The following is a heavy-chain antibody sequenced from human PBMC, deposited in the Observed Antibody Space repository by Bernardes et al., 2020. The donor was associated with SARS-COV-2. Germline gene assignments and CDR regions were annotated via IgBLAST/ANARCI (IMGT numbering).Heavy chain of an antibody. Sequence: SETLSLTCTVSGGSITSSSYYWGWIRQPPGKGPERIGSIFYSGSTYYNPSLKSRVTMSVDTSKNQFSLKLSSVTAADTAVYYCARRGGYSWWAFDIWGQGTMVTVSS. CDR1: GGSITSSSYY. CDR3: ARRGGYSWWAFDI. J-gene: IGHJ3*02. CDR2: IFYSGST. V-gene: IGHV4-39*01. D-gene: IGHD5-18*01.